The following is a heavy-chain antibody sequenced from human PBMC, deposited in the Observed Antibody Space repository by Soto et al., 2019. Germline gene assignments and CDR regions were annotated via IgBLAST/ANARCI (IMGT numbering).Heavy chain of an antibody. V-gene: IGHV4-59*08. D-gene: IGHD4-17*01. J-gene: IGHJ4*02. CDR1: GGSISSYY. Sequence: SETLSLTCTVSGGSISSYYWSWIRQPPGKGLEWIGYIYYSGSTNYNPSLKSRVIISVDTSKNQVSLDLSSVTAADTAVYYCATMGTPVTGLYYFDYWGQGTLVTVS. CDR3: ATMGTPVTGLYYFDY. CDR2: IYYSGST.